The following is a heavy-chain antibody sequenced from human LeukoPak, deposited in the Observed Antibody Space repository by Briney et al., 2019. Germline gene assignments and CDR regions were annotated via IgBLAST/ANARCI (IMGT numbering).Heavy chain of an antibody. Sequence: ASVKVSCKASGYTFTSYGISWERQAPGQGLEWMGWINPNSGGTNYAQKFQGRVTMTRDTSISTAYMELSRLRSDDTAVYYCARDIRGYDILTGPYPYYYMDVWGKGTTVTVSS. V-gene: IGHV1-2*02. J-gene: IGHJ6*03. CDR1: GYTFTSYG. CDR2: INPNSGGT. CDR3: ARDIRGYDILTGPYPYYYMDV. D-gene: IGHD3-9*01.